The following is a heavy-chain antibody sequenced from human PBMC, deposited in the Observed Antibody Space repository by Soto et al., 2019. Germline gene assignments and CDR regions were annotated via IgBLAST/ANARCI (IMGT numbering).Heavy chain of an antibody. CDR2: ISSSSSYI. Sequence: GGSLRLSCAASGFTFSSYSMNWVRQAPGKGLEWVSSISSSSSYIYYADSVKGRFTISRDNAKNSLYLQMNSLRAEDTAVYYCARVQKARQLARSYYFDYWGQGTLVTVSS. CDR1: GFTFSSYS. V-gene: IGHV3-21*01. CDR3: ARVQKARQLARSYYFDY. J-gene: IGHJ4*02. D-gene: IGHD6-6*01.